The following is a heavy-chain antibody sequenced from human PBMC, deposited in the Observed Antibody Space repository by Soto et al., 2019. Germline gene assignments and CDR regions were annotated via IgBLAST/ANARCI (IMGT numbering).Heavy chain of an antibody. V-gene: IGHV3-48*01. CDR3: ARDPHSLAH. J-gene: IGHJ4*02. CDR2: IRSSGDTI. D-gene: IGHD3-3*02. CDR1: GFTLSSYS. Sequence: EVQLVESGGGLVQPGGSLRLSCAASGFTLSSYSMNWVRQAPGKGLEWVAYIRSSGDTIHYADSLMGRFTISRDITKNSLYLQMTSLRVEDTAVYYCARDPHSLAHWGQGTRVTGSS.